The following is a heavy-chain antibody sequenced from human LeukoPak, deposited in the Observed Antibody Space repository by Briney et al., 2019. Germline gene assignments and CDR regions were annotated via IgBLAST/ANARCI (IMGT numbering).Heavy chain of an antibody. CDR3: AREEYYSGSYYYYYYMDV. J-gene: IGHJ6*03. Sequence: GASVKVSCKASGYTFTGYYMHWVRQAPGQGLEWMGWINPNTGGTKYAQKFQGRVTMTRDTSISTAYMELSRLRSDDTAVYYCAREEYYSGSYYYYYYMDVWGKGTTVTISS. D-gene: IGHD1-26*01. CDR1: GYTFTGYY. CDR2: INPNTGGT. V-gene: IGHV1-2*02.